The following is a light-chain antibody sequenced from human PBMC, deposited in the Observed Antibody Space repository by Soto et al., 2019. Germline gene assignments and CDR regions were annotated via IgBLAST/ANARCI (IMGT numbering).Light chain of an antibody. CDR2: GNS. J-gene: IGLJ1*01. CDR3: QSYDSSLSGSNV. V-gene: IGLV1-40*01. CDR1: SSNIGAGYD. Sequence: QSVLTQPPSVSGAPGQRVTISCTGSSSNIGAGYDVHWYQQLPGTAPKLLIYGNSNRPSGVPDRFSGSKSGTSASLAITGLQAEDEADYCCQSYDSSLSGSNVFGTGTKVPVL.